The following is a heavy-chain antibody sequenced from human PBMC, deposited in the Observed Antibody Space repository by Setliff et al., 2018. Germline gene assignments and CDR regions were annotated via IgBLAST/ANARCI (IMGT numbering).Heavy chain of an antibody. CDR3: ASWSGFSNDY. CDR1: GFTFSSSA. CDR2: INYNGGTT. D-gene: IGHD3-3*01. V-gene: IGHV3-64*02. J-gene: IGHJ4*02. Sequence: GSLRLSCAASGFTFSSSAMHWVRQVPGKGLEYVSAINYNGGTTYYADSVKGRFTISRDNSKNTLYLQMGSLRAEDMAVYFCASWSGFSNDYWGQGTLVTAPQ.